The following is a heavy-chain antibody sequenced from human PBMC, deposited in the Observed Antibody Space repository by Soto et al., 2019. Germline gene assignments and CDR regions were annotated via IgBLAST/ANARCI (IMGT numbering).Heavy chain of an antibody. CDR3: ARSTHDSSGYYYVGSSFDY. Sequence: QVQLVQSGAEVKKPGSSVKVSCKASGGTFSSYAISWVRQAPGQGLEWMGGIIPIFGTANYAQKFQGRVTITADKSTSTAYMELSSLRSEDTAVYYCARSTHDSSGYYYVGSSFDYWGQGTLVTVSS. V-gene: IGHV1-69*06. J-gene: IGHJ4*02. CDR1: GGTFSSYA. D-gene: IGHD3-22*01. CDR2: IIPIFGTA.